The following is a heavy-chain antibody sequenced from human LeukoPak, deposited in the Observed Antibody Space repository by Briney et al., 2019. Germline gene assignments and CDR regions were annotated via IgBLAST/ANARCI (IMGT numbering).Heavy chain of an antibody. CDR3: ARVNYYGSGHHNWFDP. CDR1: GYTFTSYY. D-gene: IGHD3-10*01. J-gene: IGHJ5*02. Sequence: GASVKVSCKASGYTFTSYYMHWVRQAPGQGLEWMGIINPSGGSTSYAQKFQGRVTMTRDTSTSTVYMELSSLRSEDTAVYYCARVNYYGSGHHNWFDPWGQGTLVTVSS. V-gene: IGHV1-46*01. CDR2: INPSGGST.